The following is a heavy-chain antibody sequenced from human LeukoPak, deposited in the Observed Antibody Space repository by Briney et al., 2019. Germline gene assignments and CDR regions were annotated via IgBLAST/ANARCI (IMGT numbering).Heavy chain of an antibody. D-gene: IGHD6-13*01. CDR1: GGSISSYY. CDR2: IYTSGST. CDR3: ARGLGGGTYSSSWYRY. J-gene: IGHJ4*02. V-gene: IGHV4-4*07. Sequence: PSETLSLTCTVSGGSISSYYWSWIRQPAGKGLEWIGRIYTSGSTNYNPSLKSRVTMSVDTSKNQFSLKLSSVTAADTAVYYCARGLGGGTYSSSWYRYWGQGTLVTVSS.